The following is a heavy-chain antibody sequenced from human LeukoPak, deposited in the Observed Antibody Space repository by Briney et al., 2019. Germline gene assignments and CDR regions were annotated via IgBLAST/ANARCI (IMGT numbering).Heavy chain of an antibody. Sequence: NPSETLSLTCTVSGGSISSSSYYWGWIRQPPRKGLEWIGSIYYSGSTYYNPSLKSRVTISVDTSKNQFSLKLSSVTAADTAVYYCASEGYYYDSSGRKGGGYWGQGTLVTVSS. CDR3: ASEGYYYDSSGRKGGGY. CDR1: GGSISSSSYY. J-gene: IGHJ4*02. V-gene: IGHV4-39*01. D-gene: IGHD3-22*01. CDR2: IYYSGST.